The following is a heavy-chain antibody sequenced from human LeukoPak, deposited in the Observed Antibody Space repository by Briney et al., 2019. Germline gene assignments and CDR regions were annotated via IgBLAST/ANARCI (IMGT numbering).Heavy chain of an antibody. CDR2: IAYSEST. CDR3: ARDGYPAVMSSGDAFDI. J-gene: IGHJ3*02. CDR1: GDSISSISYC. Sequence: PSETLSLTCTVAGDSISSISYCWAWIRQSPGKGLEWSVYIAYSESTNYNPSLKSRVTISVDTSKNQFSLKVSSVTAAATAVYYGARDGYPAVMSSGDAFDIWGQGTMVTVSS. D-gene: IGHD3-16*01. V-gene: IGHV4-61*01.